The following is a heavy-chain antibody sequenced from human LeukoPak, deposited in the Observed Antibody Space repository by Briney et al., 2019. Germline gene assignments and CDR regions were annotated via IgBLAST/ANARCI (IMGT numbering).Heavy chain of an antibody. D-gene: IGHD3-10*01. J-gene: IGHJ4*02. V-gene: IGHV4-38-2*01. Sequence: SETLSLTCGVSGFSISRSYYWAWIRQPPGKGLEWIGTIYHIGSTYYSPSLGSRVTMSVDTSKNEFSLNLKSVTAADTAVYYCARAGWIITSGIDYLGQGALVTVSS. CDR1: GFSISRSYY. CDR2: IYHIGST. CDR3: ARAGWIITSGIDY.